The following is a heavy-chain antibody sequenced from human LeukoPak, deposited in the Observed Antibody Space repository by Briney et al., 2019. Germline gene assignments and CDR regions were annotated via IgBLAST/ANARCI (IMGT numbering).Heavy chain of an antibody. CDR2: ISSSGSTI. V-gene: IGHV3-11*01. D-gene: IGHD6-6*01. Sequence: PGGSLRLSCAASGFTFSDYYMSWIRQAPGKGLEWVSYISSSGSTIYYADSVKGRFTISMDNAKNSLYLQMNSLRAEDTAVYYCARDLHSSSLVFDYWGQGTLVTVSS. J-gene: IGHJ4*02. CDR3: ARDLHSSSLVFDY. CDR1: GFTFSDYY.